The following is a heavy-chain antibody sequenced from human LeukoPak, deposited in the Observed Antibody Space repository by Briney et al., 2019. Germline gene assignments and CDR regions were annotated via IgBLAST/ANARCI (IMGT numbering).Heavy chain of an antibody. CDR2: IYYSGST. J-gene: IGHJ4*02. Sequence: PSQTLSLTCTVSGGSVSSGSYYWSWIQQPPGKGVEWIGYIYYSGSTNYNPSLKSRVTISVDTSKNQFSLKVSSVTAADTAVYYCARGVAVAGTFDYWGQGTLVTVSS. CDR3: ARGVAVAGTFDY. D-gene: IGHD6-19*01. V-gene: IGHV4-61*01. CDR1: GGSVSSGSYY.